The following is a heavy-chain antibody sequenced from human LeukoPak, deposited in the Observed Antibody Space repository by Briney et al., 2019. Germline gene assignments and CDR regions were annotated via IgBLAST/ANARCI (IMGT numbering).Heavy chain of an antibody. Sequence: GRSLRLSCAASGFTFSDFWMHWVRQAPGKGLVWVSRINSDGTITSYADSVKGRFTISRDNAKNTLYLQMNSLRAEDTAVYYCAKPLGYCSGGSCYSRFSWTLKRWGQGTLVTVSS. V-gene: IGHV3-74*01. J-gene: IGHJ4*02. D-gene: IGHD2-15*01. CDR1: GFTFSDFW. CDR3: AKPLGYCSGGSCYSRFSWTLKR. CDR2: INSDGTIT.